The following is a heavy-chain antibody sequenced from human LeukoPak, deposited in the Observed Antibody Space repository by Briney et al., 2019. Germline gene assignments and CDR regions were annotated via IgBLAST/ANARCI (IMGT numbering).Heavy chain of an antibody. V-gene: IGHV4-39*01. Sequence: SETLSLTCTVSGGSISSSSYYWGWIRQPPGKGLEWIGSIYYSGSTYYNPSLKSRVTISVDTSKNQFSLKLSSVTAADTAVYYCARGLMRYFDWSPFRHVNYFDYWGQGTLVTVSS. J-gene: IGHJ4*02. CDR3: ARGLMRYFDWSPFRHVNYFDY. D-gene: IGHD3-9*01. CDR1: GGSISSSSYY. CDR2: IYYSGST.